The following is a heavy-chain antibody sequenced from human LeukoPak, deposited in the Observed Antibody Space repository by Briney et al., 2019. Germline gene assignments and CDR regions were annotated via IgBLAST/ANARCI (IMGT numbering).Heavy chain of an antibody. J-gene: IGHJ4*02. D-gene: IGHD7-27*01. CDR3: AKTGQFDY. CDR1: GFTLSSYA. Sequence: GGSLRLSCVASGFTLSSYAMSWVRQAPGKGLEWVSTITGSGGNTFYADHAKGRFAVSRDNSKNTLYLQMNRLRAEDTAVYYCAKTGQFDYWGQGTLVTVSS. CDR2: ITGSGGNT. V-gene: IGHV3-23*01.